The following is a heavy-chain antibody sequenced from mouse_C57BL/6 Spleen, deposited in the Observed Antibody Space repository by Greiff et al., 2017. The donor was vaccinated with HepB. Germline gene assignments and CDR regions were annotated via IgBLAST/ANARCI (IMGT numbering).Heavy chain of an antibody. Sequence: VQLQQSGAELARPGASVKLSCKASGYTFTSYGISWVKQRTGQGLEWIGEIYPRSGNTYYNEKFKGKATLTADKSSSTAYMELRSLTSEDSAVYFCARYGIPGRVAYWGQGTLVTVSA. V-gene: IGHV1-81*01. J-gene: IGHJ3*01. D-gene: IGHD1-1*01. CDR3: ARYGIPGRVAY. CDR2: IYPRSGNT. CDR1: GYTFTSYG.